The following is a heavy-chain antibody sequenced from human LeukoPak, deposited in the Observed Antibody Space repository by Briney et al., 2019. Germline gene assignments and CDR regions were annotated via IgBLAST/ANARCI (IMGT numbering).Heavy chain of an antibody. V-gene: IGHV1-69*13. CDR2: IIPIFGTA. J-gene: IGHJ5*02. CDR1: GYTFTSYY. Sequence: ASVKVSCKTSGYTFTSYYMHWVRQAPGQGLEWMGGIIPIFGTANYAQKFQGRVTITADESTSTAYMELSSLRSEDTAVYYCARVEYSSDKNWFDPWGQGTLVTVSS. D-gene: IGHD6-6*01. CDR3: ARVEYSSDKNWFDP.